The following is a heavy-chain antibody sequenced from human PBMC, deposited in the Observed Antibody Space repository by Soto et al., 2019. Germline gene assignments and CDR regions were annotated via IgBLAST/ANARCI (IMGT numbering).Heavy chain of an antibody. V-gene: IGHV3-7*01. Sequence: EVQLVESGGGLVQPGGSLRLSCAASGFTFSSYWMSWVRQAPGKGLEWVANIKQDGSEKYYVDSVKGRFTISRDNAKNSLYLQMNGLRAEDTAVYYCARGGAAAGTSGLLDYWGQGTLVTVSS. D-gene: IGHD6-13*01. CDR3: ARGGAAAGTSGLLDY. J-gene: IGHJ4*02. CDR2: IKQDGSEK. CDR1: GFTFSSYW.